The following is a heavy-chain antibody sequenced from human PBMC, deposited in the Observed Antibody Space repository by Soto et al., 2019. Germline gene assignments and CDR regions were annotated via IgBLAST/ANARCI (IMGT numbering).Heavy chain of an antibody. J-gene: IGHJ6*02. V-gene: IGHV3-30*18. CDR2: ISDDGSNK. D-gene: IGHD3-16*01. CDR1: GLTFISYG. CDR3: AKDTRLGWSTLSYYYGMDV. Sequence: QVQLVESGGGVVHPGRPLRLSCAASGLTFISYGMPWVRQAPGKGLEWVAVISDDGSNKYYADSVKGGFTISRDNSKNTLYLQMNSLRAEDTAVYYCAKDTRLGWSTLSYYYGMDVWGQGTTVTVSS.